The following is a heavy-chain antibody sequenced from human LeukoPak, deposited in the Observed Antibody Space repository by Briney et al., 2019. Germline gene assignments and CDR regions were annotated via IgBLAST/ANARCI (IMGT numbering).Heavy chain of an antibody. CDR2: INPNSGGT. CDR3: ARADRFAEYSYDSSGYYAH. J-gene: IGHJ4*02. Sequence: ASVKVSCKASEYTFTGYYMHWVRQAPGQGLEWMGWINPNSGGTNYAQKFQGRVTMTRDTSISTAYMELSRLRSDDTAVYYCARADRFAEYSYDSSGYYAHWGQGTLVTVSS. V-gene: IGHV1-2*02. D-gene: IGHD3-22*01. CDR1: EYTFTGYY.